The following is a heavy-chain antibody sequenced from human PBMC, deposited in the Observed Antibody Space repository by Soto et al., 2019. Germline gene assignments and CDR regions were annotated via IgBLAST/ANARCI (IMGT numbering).Heavy chain of an antibody. CDR3: ASRERVDAFDI. Sequence: QVQLVQSGAEVKKPGSSVTVSCKASGGTLISNAISWVRQAPGQGLEWMGGIIPILGSANYAQKFQDRVTITADESTSTTYMELNSLRSEDAAVYYCASRERVDAFDIWGQGTMVTVSS. CDR2: IIPILGSA. J-gene: IGHJ3*02. V-gene: IGHV1-69*01. CDR1: GGTLISNA. D-gene: IGHD1-26*01.